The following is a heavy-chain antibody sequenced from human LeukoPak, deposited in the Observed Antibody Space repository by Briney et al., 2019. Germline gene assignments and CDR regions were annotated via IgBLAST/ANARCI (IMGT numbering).Heavy chain of an antibody. D-gene: IGHD3-22*01. J-gene: IGHJ4*02. V-gene: IGHV6-1*01. CDR3: ARGPRGDYYDSSGYPLDY. CDR2: TYYRSKWYN. CDR1: GDSVSSNSAA. Sequence: SQTLSLTCAISGDSVSSNSAAWNWIRQSPSRGLEWLGRTYYRSKWYNDYAVSVKSRITINPDTSKNQFSLQLNFVTPEDTAVYYCARGPRGDYYDSSGYPLDYWGQGTLVTVSS.